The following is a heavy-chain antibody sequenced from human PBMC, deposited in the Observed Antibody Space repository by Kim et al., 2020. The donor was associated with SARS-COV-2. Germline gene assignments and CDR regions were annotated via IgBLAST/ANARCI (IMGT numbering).Heavy chain of an antibody. CDR3: AKDFKISGSITMVRGVIPGYFDY. D-gene: IGHD3-10*01. Sequence: GGSLRLSYAASGFTFSSYSMNWVRQAPGKGLEWVSSISSSSSYIYYADLVKGRFTISRDNAKNSLYLQMNSLRAEDTAVYYCAKDFKISGSITMVRGVIPGYFDYWGQGTLVTVSS. J-gene: IGHJ4*02. V-gene: IGHV3-21*01. CDR2: ISSSSSYI. CDR1: GFTFSSYS.